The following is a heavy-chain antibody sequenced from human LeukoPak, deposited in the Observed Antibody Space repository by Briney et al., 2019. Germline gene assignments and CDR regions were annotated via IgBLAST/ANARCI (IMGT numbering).Heavy chain of an antibody. CDR3: ARGLTSSGWYWSYYYYMDV. J-gene: IGHJ6*03. CDR1: GFTFSSYS. V-gene: IGHV3-21*01. Sequence: GGSLRLSCAASGFTFSSYSMNWVRQAPGKGLEWVSSISSSSSYIYYADSVKGRFTISRDNAKNSLYLQMNSLRAEDTAVYYCARGLTSSGWYWSYYYYMDVWGKGTTVTISS. CDR2: ISSSSSYI. D-gene: IGHD6-19*01.